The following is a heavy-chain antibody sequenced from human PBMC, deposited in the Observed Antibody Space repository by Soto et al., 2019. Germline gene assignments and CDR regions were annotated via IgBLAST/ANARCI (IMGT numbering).Heavy chain of an antibody. CDR3: ARDQVPSGREYQVSSYYFVS. Sequence: QIQLVQSGAEVKKPGASVKVSCKASGYTFTSYGISWVRQAPGQGLEWMGWISGNIGNTNYAQKFQGSVTMTTDTSTSTAYMGMGSLRSDDTAVYYCARDQVPSGREYQVSSYYFVSWGQGTLVTVSS. D-gene: IGHD2-2*01. CDR1: GYTFTSYG. V-gene: IGHV1-18*01. CDR2: ISGNIGNT. J-gene: IGHJ4*02.